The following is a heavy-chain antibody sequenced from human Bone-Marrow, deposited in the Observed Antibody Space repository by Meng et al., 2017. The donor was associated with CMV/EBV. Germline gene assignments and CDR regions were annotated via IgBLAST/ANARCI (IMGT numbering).Heavy chain of an antibody. D-gene: IGHD2-21*01. CDR2: TRNKARSYTT. CDR3: ARVTGISWGYGLDV. CDR1: GFTFSSYS. V-gene: IGHV3-72*01. Sequence: GESLKISCAASGFTFSSYSMNWVRQAPGKGLEWVGRTRNKARSYTTEYAASVKGRFTILRDDSQNSLYLQMNSLKTEDTAIYYCARVTGISWGYGLDVWGQGTTVTVSS. J-gene: IGHJ6*02.